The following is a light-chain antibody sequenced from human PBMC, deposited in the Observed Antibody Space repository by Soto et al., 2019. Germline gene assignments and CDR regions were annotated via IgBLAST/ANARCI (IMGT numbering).Light chain of an antibody. J-gene: IGKJ2*01. CDR1: QSVGSSN. V-gene: IGKV3-20*01. CDR3: QHYGSSANT. Sequence: EIVLTQSPGTLSLSPGERATLSCRASQSVGSSNLAWYQQKSGQAPRLLIYDISSRATGIPDRFSGSESGTDFTLTISRLEPEDFAVYYCQHYGSSANTFGQGTKLEIK. CDR2: DIS.